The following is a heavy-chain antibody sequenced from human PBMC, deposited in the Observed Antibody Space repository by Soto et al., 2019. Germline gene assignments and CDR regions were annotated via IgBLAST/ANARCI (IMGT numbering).Heavy chain of an antibody. Sequence: EVQLLESGGGLVQPGGSLRLSCAASGFTFSSYAMSWVRQAPGKGLEWVSIIGVGGGDRYYPESVKGRFTISSDNSRDTLYLEMNRLRDEDTAVYYCARVRFGELAWGQGTLVTVSS. CDR2: IGVGGGDR. J-gene: IGHJ5*02. CDR1: GFTFSSYA. V-gene: IGHV3-23*01. D-gene: IGHD3-10*01. CDR3: ARVRFGELA.